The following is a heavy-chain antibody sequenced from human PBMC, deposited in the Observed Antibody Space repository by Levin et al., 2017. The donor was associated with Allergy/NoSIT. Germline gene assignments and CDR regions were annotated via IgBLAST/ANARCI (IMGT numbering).Heavy chain of an antibody. J-gene: IGHJ4*02. Sequence: SVKVSCKASGFTFTSSAVQWVRQARGQRLEWIGWIVVGSGNTNYAQKFQERVTITRDMSTSTAYMELSSLRSEDTAVYYCAADLYYYGSGSQNWGQGTLVTVSS. V-gene: IGHV1-58*01. CDR1: GFTFTSSA. CDR2: IVVGSGNT. CDR3: AADLYYYGSGSQN. D-gene: IGHD3-10*01.